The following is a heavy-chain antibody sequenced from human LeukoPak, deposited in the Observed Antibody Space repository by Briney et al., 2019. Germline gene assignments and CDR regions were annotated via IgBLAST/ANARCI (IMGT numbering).Heavy chain of an antibody. V-gene: IGHV4-34*01. J-gene: IGHJ6*03. D-gene: IGHD3-22*01. CDR1: GGSFSGYY. CDR2: INHSGST. Sequence: SETLSLTCAVYGGSFSGYYWSWIRQAPGKGLEWIGEINHSGSTNYNPSLKSRVTISVDTSKNQFSLKLSSVTAADTAVYYCARKRSSGYHYYYYYMDVWGKGTTVTVSS. CDR3: ARKRSSGYHYYYYYMDV.